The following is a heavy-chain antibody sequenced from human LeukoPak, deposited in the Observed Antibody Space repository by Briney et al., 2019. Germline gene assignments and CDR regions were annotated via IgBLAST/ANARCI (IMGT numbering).Heavy chain of an antibody. CDR2: INHSGST. Sequence: PSESLSLTCAVYGGSFSGYYWTWIRQPPGKGLEWNGEINHSGSTDYNPSLKSRVAISVDTSKNEFSLKLSSVTAADTALYYCVRGDCSSISCYSTAHWGQGTRVTVSS. D-gene: IGHD2-2*01. J-gene: IGHJ4*02. CDR1: GGSFSGYY. V-gene: IGHV4-34*01. CDR3: VRGDCSSISCYSTAH.